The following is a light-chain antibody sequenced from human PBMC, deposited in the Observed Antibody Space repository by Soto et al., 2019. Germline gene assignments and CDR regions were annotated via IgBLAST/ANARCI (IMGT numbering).Light chain of an antibody. V-gene: IGLV2-14*03. J-gene: IGLJ1*01. Sequence: QSVLTQAASVSGSPGQTITISCSGTSSDVGGYNSVSWYQHHPGKAPKLLIYDVNNRPSGNSRRFSGSKSGNTASLTISGLQGEDEADYYCSSYTSSNTYVFGTGTKLTVL. CDR3: SSYTSSNTYV. CDR1: SSDVGGYNS. CDR2: DVN.